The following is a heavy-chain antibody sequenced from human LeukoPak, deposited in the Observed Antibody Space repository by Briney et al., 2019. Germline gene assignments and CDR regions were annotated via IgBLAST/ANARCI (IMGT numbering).Heavy chain of an antibody. D-gene: IGHD2-15*01. Sequence: SGFSFSSXXXXXVRXXPGXXXXXXXAISSNGGTTYYANSVKGRFTISRDNSKNTLYLQMGSLRAEDMAVYYCARGSYCSGGSCYSAYWGQGTLVTVSS. CDR3: ARGSYCSGGSCYSAY. CDR1: GFSFSSXX. V-gene: IGHV3-64*01. J-gene: IGHJ4*02. CDR2: ISSNGGTT.